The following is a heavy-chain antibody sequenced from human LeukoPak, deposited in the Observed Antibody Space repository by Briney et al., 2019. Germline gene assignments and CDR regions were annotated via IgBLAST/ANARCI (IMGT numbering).Heavy chain of an antibody. CDR3: ARVSAGTRVGP. Sequence: EASVKVSCKASGYTFTGYYMHWVRQAPGQGLEWMGWINPNSGGTNYAQKFQGWVTMTRDTSISTAYMELSRLRSEDTAVYYCARVSAGTRVGPWGQGTLVTVSS. D-gene: IGHD6-19*01. J-gene: IGHJ5*02. CDR1: GYTFTGYY. CDR2: INPNSGGT. V-gene: IGHV1-2*04.